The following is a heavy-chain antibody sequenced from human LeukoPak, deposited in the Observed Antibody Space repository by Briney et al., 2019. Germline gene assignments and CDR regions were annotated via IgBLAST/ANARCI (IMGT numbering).Heavy chain of an antibody. CDR3: ARAEVGATQAGY. CDR2: INPNSGGT. V-gene: IGHV1-2*06. D-gene: IGHD1-26*01. CDR1: GYTFTGYY. J-gene: IGHJ4*02. Sequence: GASVKVSCKASGYTFTGYYMHWVRQAPGQGLEWMGRINPNSGGTNYAQKFQGRVTTTRDTSISTAYMELSRLRSDDTAVYYCARAEVGATQAGYWGQGTLVTVSS.